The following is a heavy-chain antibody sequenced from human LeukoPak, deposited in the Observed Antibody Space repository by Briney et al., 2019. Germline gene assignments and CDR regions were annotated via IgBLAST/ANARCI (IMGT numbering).Heavy chain of an antibody. V-gene: IGHV4-38-2*02. Sequence: SSETLSLTCTVSGYSISSGYYWGWIRQPPGKGLEWIGSIYHSGSTYCNPSLKSRVTISVDTSKNQFSLKLSSVTAADTAVYYCAREIVLLPAAVNWLDPWGQGTLVTVSS. CDR3: AREIVLLPAAVNWLDP. CDR1: GYSISSGYY. J-gene: IGHJ5*02. CDR2: IYHSGST. D-gene: IGHD2-2*01.